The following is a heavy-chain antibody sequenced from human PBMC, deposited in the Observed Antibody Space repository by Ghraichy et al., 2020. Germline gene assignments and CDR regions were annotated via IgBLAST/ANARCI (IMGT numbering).Heavy chain of an antibody. CDR3: ARSRQYNWNPTRTIWFDP. J-gene: IGHJ5*02. D-gene: IGHD1-1*01. CDR2: IYYSGST. Sequence: SETLSLTCTVSGGSISSYYWSWIRQPPGKGLEWIGYIYYSGSTNYNPSLKSRVTISVDTSKNQFSLKLSSVTAADTAVYYCARSRQYNWNPTRTIWFDPWGQGTLVTVSS. CDR1: GGSISSYY. V-gene: IGHV4-59*01.